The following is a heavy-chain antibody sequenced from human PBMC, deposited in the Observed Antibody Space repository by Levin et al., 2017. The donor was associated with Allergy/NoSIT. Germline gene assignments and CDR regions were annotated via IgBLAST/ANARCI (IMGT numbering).Heavy chain of an antibody. CDR1: GFTFGDFG. CDR2: IRSIGSGGTT. Sequence: LSLTCTTSGFTFGDFGLSWFRQAPGKGLEWVGLIRSIGSGGTTEYAASVEGRFTISTDNSKTVAYLQMDSLKTEDTAVYYCARDVSYNPPLYWGQGTLVTVSS. CDR3: ARDVSYNPPLY. V-gene: IGHV3-49*03. J-gene: IGHJ4*02. D-gene: IGHD1-14*01.